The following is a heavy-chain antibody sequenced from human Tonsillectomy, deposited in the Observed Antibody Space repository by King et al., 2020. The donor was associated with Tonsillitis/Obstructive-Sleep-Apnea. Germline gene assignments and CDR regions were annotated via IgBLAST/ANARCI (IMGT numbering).Heavy chain of an antibody. CDR1: GGSISSYY. D-gene: IGHD4-17*01. CDR2: INYSGST. J-gene: IGHJ6*03. V-gene: IGHV4-59*01. CDR3: ARGLRSVYYMDV. Sequence: QLQESGPGLVKPSETLSLTCIVSGGSISSYYWSWIRQPPEKGLEWIGYINYSGSTNYNPSLKSRVTISIDTSKNQFSLKLSSVPAADTAVYYCARGLRSVYYMDVWGKGTTVTVSS.